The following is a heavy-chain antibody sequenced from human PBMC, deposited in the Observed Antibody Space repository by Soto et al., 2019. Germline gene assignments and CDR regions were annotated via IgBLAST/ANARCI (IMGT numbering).Heavy chain of an antibody. D-gene: IGHD2-15*01. CDR3: ARDLGGWPDY. Sequence: QVQLVQSGAEVKKPGASVKVSCKASGYTFTSYAMHWVRQAPGQRLEWMGWIHAGNGNTKYSQKFQGRVTITRDTSASTAYMELSSLRSEDTAVYYCARDLGGWPDYWGQGTLVTVSS. CDR2: IHAGNGNT. V-gene: IGHV1-3*01. J-gene: IGHJ4*02. CDR1: GYTFTSYA.